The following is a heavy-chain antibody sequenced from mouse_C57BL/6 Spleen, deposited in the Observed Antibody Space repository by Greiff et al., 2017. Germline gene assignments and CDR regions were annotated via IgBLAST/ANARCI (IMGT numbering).Heavy chain of an antibody. J-gene: IGHJ3*01. D-gene: IGHD4-1*01. V-gene: IGHV5-9-1*02. CDR1: GFTFSSYA. CDR3: TRDWDGWFAY. Sequence: DVMLVESGEGLVKPGGSLKLSCAASGFTFSSYAMSWVRQTPEKRLEWVAYISSGGDYIYYADTVKGRFTISRDNARNTLYLQMSSLKSEDTAMYYCTRDWDGWFAYWGQGTLVTVSA. CDR2: ISSGGDYI.